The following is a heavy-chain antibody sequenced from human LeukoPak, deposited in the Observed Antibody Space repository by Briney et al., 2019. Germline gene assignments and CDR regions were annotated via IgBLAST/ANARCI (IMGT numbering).Heavy chain of an antibody. D-gene: IGHD6-19*01. Sequence: PGGSLRLSCAASGFTVSSNYMSWVRQAPGKGLEWVSVIYSGGSTYYADSVKGRFTISRDNSKNTLYLQMNSLRAEDTAVYYCARDRYIAVARISDYYYGMDVWGQGTTVTVSS. CDR1: GFTVSSNY. J-gene: IGHJ6*02. V-gene: IGHV3-66*01. CDR3: ARDRYIAVARISDYYYGMDV. CDR2: IYSGGST.